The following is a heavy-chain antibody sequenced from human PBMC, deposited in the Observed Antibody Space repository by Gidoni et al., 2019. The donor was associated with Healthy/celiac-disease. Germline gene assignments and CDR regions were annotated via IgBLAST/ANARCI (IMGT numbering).Heavy chain of an antibody. Sequence: EVQLLGSGGGLVQPGGSLRLSCAAPGFTFSSYAMSWVRQAPGKGLEWVSAISGSGGSTYYADSVKGRFTISRDNSKNTLYLQMNSLRAEDTAVYYCAKDLGQWLAMYYFDYWGQGTLVTVSS. CDR2: ISGSGGST. D-gene: IGHD6-19*01. V-gene: IGHV3-23*01. J-gene: IGHJ4*02. CDR1: GFTFSSYA. CDR3: AKDLGQWLAMYYFDY.